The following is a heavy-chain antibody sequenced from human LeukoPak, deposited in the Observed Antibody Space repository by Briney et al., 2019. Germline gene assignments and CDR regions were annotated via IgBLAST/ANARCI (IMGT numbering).Heavy chain of an antibody. Sequence: SETLSLTCSVSGDSITGYSWSWIRQTPGKGLGWVGYIYYNGDTHYNPSLNSRLSMSVDTPNKQFSLNLRSVTAADTAVYYCVRGPYGASISNWFDPWGQGLLVTVSS. V-gene: IGHV4-59*01. CDR1: GDSITGYS. D-gene: IGHD4/OR15-4a*01. J-gene: IGHJ5*02. CDR3: VRGPYGASISNWFDP. CDR2: IYYNGDT.